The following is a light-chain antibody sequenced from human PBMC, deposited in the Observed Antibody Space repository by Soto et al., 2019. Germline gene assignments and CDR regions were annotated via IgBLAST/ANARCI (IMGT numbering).Light chain of an antibody. CDR3: SSYAGSNDRWV. CDR1: SSDIGAYNY. CDR2: EVS. J-gene: IGLJ3*02. V-gene: IGLV2-8*01. Sequence: QSALTQPPSASGSPGQSVTISCTGTSSDIGAYNYVSWYQQHPGKAPKLMIHEVSKRPSGVPDRFSGSKSGNTASLPVSGLPAEEEADYYCSSYAGSNDRWVCGGGTKLTVL.